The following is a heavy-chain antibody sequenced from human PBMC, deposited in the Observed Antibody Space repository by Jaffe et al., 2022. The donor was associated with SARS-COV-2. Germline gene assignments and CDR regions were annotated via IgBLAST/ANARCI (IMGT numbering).Heavy chain of an antibody. D-gene: IGHD2-8*01. V-gene: IGHV3-53*02. CDR1: GLAVSNHY. CDR3: ATDWGRSLMAR. J-gene: IGHJ4*02. Sequence: EVQLVETGGDLIQPGGSLRLSCAASGLAVSNHYMTWVRQAPGKGLEWVSLLDSGDDTYYADSVKGRFSISRDNSKNTLYLQMNNLRAEDTAVYFCATDWGRSLMARWGQGTLVTVSS. CDR2: LDSGDDT.